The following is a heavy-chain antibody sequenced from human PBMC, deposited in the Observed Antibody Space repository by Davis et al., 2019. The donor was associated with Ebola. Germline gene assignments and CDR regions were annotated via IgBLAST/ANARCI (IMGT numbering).Heavy chain of an antibody. Sequence: MPSETLSFTCTVSGGSISSYYWSWIRQPPGKGLEWIGYIHDNGDTKSNPSLKSRVTISVDTSKNQFSLKLSSVTAADTAMYYCARRSSAYYYVNYWGRGTLVTVSS. D-gene: IGHD3-10*02. CDR3: ARRSSAYYYVNY. V-gene: IGHV4-59*08. CDR2: IHDNGDT. CDR1: GGSISSYY. J-gene: IGHJ4*02.